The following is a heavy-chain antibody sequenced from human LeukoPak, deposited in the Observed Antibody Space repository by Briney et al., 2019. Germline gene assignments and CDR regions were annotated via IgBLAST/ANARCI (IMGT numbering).Heavy chain of an antibody. D-gene: IGHD5-18*01. CDR1: GFTFSSYA. V-gene: IGHV3-30*04. CDR3: AATAMAAKTLGY. CDR2: ISYDGSNK. J-gene: IGHJ4*02. Sequence: GGSLRLSCAASGFTFSSYAMHWVRQAPGKGLEWVAVISYDGSNKYYADSVKGRFTISRDNSKNTLYLQMNSLRAEDTAVYYCAATAMAAKTLGYWGQGTLVTVSS.